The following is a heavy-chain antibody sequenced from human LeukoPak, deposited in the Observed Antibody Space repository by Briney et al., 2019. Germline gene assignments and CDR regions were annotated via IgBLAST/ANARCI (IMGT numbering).Heavy chain of an antibody. J-gene: IGHJ4*02. CDR1: GFTFSTYW. CDR2: IKEDGSDK. V-gene: IGHV3-7*01. Sequence: GGSLRLSCGASGFTFSTYWMTWVRQAPGKGLEWVANIKEDGSDKYYVDSVKGRFTISRDNARTSLYLQMNSLRAEDTAVYYCARDYRARLDYWGQGTLVTVSS. CDR3: ARDYRARLDY.